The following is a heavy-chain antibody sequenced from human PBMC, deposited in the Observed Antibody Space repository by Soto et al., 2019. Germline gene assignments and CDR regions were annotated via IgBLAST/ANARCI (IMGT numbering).Heavy chain of an antibody. CDR2: IYYSGST. Sequence: SETLSLTCTVSGGSISSYYWSWIRQPPGKGLEWIGYIYYSGSTNYNPSLKSRVTISVDTSKNQFSLKLSSVTAADTAVYYCARHSWASPEYYYYYYMDVWGKGTTVTVSS. CDR1: GGSISSYY. CDR3: ARHSWASPEYYYYYYMDV. V-gene: IGHV4-59*08. J-gene: IGHJ6*03. D-gene: IGHD2-15*01.